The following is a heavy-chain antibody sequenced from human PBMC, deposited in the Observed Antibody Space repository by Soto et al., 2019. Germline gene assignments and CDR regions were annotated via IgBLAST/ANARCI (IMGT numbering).Heavy chain of an antibody. J-gene: IGHJ4*02. CDR1: GGSISSGGYY. Sequence: PSETLSLTCTVSGGSISSGGYYWSWIRQHPGKGLEWIGYIYYSGSTYYNPSLKSRVTISVDTSKNQFSLKLSSVTAADTAVYYCARGIVVVAATLTTGFDYWGQGTLVTVSS. D-gene: IGHD2-15*01. CDR3: ARGIVVVAATLTTGFDY. CDR2: IYYSGST. V-gene: IGHV4-31*03.